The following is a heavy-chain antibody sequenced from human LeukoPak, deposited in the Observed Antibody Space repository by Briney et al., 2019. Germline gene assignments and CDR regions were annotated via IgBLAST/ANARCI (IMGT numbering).Heavy chain of an antibody. J-gene: IGHJ6*03. D-gene: IGHD3-10*01. Sequence: GGSLRLSCAASGFTFSSYSMNWVRQAPGKGLEWVSSISSSSSYIYYADSVKGRFTISRDNAKNSLYLQMNSLRAEDTAVYYCARDQVLLWFGELFHYYYMDVWGKGTTVTVSS. CDR2: ISSSSSYI. CDR3: ARDQVLLWFGELFHYYYMDV. CDR1: GFTFSSYS. V-gene: IGHV3-21*01.